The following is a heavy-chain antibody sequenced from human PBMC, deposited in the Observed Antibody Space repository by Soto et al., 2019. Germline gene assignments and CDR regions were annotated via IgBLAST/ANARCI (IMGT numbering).Heavy chain of an antibody. CDR3: ASRSYGFYYYGMDV. CDR2: IYYSGST. D-gene: IGHD5-18*01. V-gene: IGHV4-31*03. CDR1: GGSISSGGYY. Sequence: QVQLQESGPGLVKPSQTLSLTCTVSGGSISSGGYYWSWIRQHPGKGLEWIGYIYYSGSTYYNPSRKSRVTISVDTSKNQFSLKLSSVTAADTAVYYCASRSYGFYYYGMDVWGQGTTVTVSS. J-gene: IGHJ6*02.